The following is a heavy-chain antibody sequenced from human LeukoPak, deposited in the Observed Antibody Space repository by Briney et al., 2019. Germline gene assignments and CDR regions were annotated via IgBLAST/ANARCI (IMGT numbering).Heavy chain of an antibody. Sequence: ASAKVSCKASGYTFTSYDINWVRQATGQGLEWTGWMNPNSGNTGYAQKFQGRVTMTRNTSISTAYMELSSLRSEDTAVYYCAREDLRMTTVTKAGNWFDPWGQGTLVTVSS. D-gene: IGHD4-17*01. CDR2: MNPNSGNT. V-gene: IGHV1-8*01. CDR3: AREDLRMTTVTKAGNWFDP. CDR1: GYTFTSYD. J-gene: IGHJ5*02.